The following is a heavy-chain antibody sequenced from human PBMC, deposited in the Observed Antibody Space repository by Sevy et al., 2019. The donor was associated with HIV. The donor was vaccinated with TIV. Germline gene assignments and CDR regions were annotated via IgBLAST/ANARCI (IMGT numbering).Heavy chain of an antibody. CDR1: GFTFSNFG. Sequence: GGSLRLPCAASGFTFSNFGMHWVRQAAGKGLEWVAAIFSDGTTKYYGDSVKGRFTISRDNSKNTLYLQMSRLTGEDTAVYYCSRESGSDWYVDHWGQGTLVTVSS. D-gene: IGHD2-21*02. J-gene: IGHJ4*02. CDR3: SRESGSDWYVDH. CDR2: IFSDGTTK. V-gene: IGHV3-33*01.